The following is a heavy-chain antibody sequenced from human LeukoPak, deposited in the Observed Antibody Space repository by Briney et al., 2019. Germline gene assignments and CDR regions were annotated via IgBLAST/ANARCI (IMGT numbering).Heavy chain of an antibody. D-gene: IGHD2-2*01. Sequence: MTSETLSLTCTVSGGSINSSDYYWGWIRQSPGRGLEWIGSIYYSGTTFYSVSLRSRVTISIDSSKNQISLKLRSVNASDTAVYYCARRLDCSETLCYAYFDNWGQGTLVTVSS. CDR2: IYYSGTT. J-gene: IGHJ4*02. CDR3: ARRLDCSETLCYAYFDN. V-gene: IGHV4-39*01. CDR1: GGSINSSDYY.